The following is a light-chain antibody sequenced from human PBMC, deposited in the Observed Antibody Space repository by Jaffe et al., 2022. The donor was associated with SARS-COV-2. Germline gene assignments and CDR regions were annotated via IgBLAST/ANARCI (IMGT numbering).Light chain of an antibody. CDR1: QTINGH. V-gene: IGKV1-5*03. J-gene: IGKJ1*01. Sequence: DIQMTQSPSILSASVGDRVTITCRASQTINGHLAWYQQKPGRAPNLLIYKTSSLESGVPSRFSGSGSGTEFTLTISSLQPDDFATYYCQQYDRYSTFGQGTKVEVK. CDR3: QQYDRYST. CDR2: KTS.